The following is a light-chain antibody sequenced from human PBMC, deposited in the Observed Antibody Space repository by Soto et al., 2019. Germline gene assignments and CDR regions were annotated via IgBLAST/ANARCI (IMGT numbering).Light chain of an antibody. J-gene: IGKJ1*01. CDR3: QHYNRYSWT. CDR1: QSISRW. CDR2: DAS. V-gene: IGKV1-5*01. Sequence: DIQMTQSPSTLSASVGDRVTITGRARQSISRWLAWYQQKPGKAPKLLIYDASSLESGVPSRFSGSGSGTEITLTGRSLQPDDLATYYCQHYNRYSWTVGKGTNVEIK.